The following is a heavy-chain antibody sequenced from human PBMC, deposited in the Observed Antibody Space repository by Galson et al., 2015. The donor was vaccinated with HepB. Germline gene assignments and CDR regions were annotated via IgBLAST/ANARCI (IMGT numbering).Heavy chain of an antibody. CDR1: GYIFTDYY. J-gene: IGHJ3*01. V-gene: IGHV1-2*04. CDR3: AREGFKNFWSGYYDAFYL. D-gene: IGHD3/OR15-3a*01. CDR2: INPKSGGT. Sequence: SVKVSCQASGYIFTDYYIHWVRQAPGQGLEWMGWINPKSGGTNFAQKFRGWVNVTRDTSISTVYMELTSLRSDDTAVYFCAREGFKNFWSGYYDAFYLWGQGTMVIVSS.